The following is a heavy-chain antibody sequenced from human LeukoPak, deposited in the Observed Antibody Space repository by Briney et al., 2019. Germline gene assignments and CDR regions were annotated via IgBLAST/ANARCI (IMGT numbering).Heavy chain of an antibody. J-gene: IGHJ4*02. CDR1: GGSFSGYY. CDR2: INHSGST. CDR3: ASTCPPRGGGSCYVDY. D-gene: IGHD2-15*01. V-gene: IGHV4-34*01. Sequence: SETLSLTCAVYGGSFSGYYWSWIRQPPGKGLEWIGEINHSGSTNYNPSLKSRVTISVDKSKNQFSLKLSSVTAADTAVYYCASTCPPRGGGSCYVDYWGQGTLVTVSS.